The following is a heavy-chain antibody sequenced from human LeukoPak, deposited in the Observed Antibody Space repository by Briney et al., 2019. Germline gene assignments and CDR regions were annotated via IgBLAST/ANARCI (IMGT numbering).Heavy chain of an antibody. CDR1: GYTFTGYY. CDR2: INPNSGGT. CDR3: ARESRDSSGWLN. Sequence: ASVKVSCKASGYTFTGYYMHWVRQAPGQGLEWMGWINPNSGGTNYAQKFQVRVTMTRDTSVSTAYMELSRLRSDDTAVYYCARESRDSSGWLNWGQGTLVTVSS. V-gene: IGHV1-2*02. J-gene: IGHJ4*02. D-gene: IGHD6-19*01.